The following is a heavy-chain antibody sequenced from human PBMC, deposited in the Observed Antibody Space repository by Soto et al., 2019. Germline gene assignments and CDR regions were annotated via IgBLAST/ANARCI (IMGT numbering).Heavy chain of an antibody. D-gene: IGHD2-2*01. Sequence: ASVKVSRKASGYTFTSYGISWVRQAPGQGLEWMGWISAYNGNTNYAQKLQGRVTMTTDTSTSTAYMELRSLRSDDTAVYYCARDGIVPAAMISGDYYYYYGMDVWGQGTTVTVSS. V-gene: IGHV1-18*04. CDR2: ISAYNGNT. CDR1: GYTFTSYG. J-gene: IGHJ6*02. CDR3: ARDGIVPAAMISGDYYYYYGMDV.